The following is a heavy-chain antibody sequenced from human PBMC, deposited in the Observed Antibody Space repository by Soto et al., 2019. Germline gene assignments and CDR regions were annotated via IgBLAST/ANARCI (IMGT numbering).Heavy chain of an antibody. J-gene: IGHJ5*02. CDR3: AREKAAMARDNWFDP. V-gene: IGHV4-38-2*02. Sequence: SETLSLTCAVSGYSISIGYYWGCMRQPPGKGLEWIGSIYHSGSTYYNPSLKSRVTISVDTSKNQFSLKLSSVTAADTAVYYCAREKAAMARDNWFDPWGQGTLVTVSS. D-gene: IGHD5-18*01. CDR1: GYSISIGYY. CDR2: IYHSGST.